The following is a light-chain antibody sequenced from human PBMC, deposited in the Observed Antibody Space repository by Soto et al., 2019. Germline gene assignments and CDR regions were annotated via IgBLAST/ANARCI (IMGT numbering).Light chain of an antibody. CDR1: QSIGSN. V-gene: IGKV3-15*01. CDR2: GAS. Sequence: EIVMTQSPATLSVSPGERVTLSCRASQSIGSNLAWYQQKHGQSPRLLIYGASTRATGIPARFSGSGSGTEFTLTISSLQPEDFATYYCQQSYSTPITFGQGTRLEI. J-gene: IGKJ5*01. CDR3: QQSYSTPIT.